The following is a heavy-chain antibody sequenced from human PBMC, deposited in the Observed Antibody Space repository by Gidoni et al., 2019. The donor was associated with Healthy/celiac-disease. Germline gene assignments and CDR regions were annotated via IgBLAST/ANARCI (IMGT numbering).Heavy chain of an antibody. CDR3: ASAHTVTLEGLAY. V-gene: IGHV3-48*01. Sequence: EVQLVESGGGLGQPGGSLRLSCAASGFTFSSYSMNWVRQAPGKGLEWVSYISSSGSTMYYADSVKGRFTISRDNAKNSLYLQMNSLRAEDTAVYFCASAHTVTLEGLAYWGQGTRVTVSS. CDR1: GFTFSSYS. J-gene: IGHJ4*02. D-gene: IGHD4-17*01. CDR2: ISSSGSTM.